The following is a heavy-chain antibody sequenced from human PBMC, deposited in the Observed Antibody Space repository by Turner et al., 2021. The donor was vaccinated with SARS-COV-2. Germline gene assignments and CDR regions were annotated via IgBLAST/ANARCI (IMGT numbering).Heavy chain of an antibody. CDR2: ISGSGGST. CDR3: AQAGLEISSHFDY. Sequence: EVQLLESGGGLVQPGTSLRLSCAASGFTFSSYAMSWVRQAPGKGLEWVSAISGSGGSTYYADSVKGRFTISRDNSKNTLYLQMNSLRAEDTAVYYCAQAGLEISSHFDYWGQGNLVTVSS. V-gene: IGHV3-23*01. J-gene: IGHJ4*02. CDR1: GFTFSSYA. D-gene: IGHD3-3*01.